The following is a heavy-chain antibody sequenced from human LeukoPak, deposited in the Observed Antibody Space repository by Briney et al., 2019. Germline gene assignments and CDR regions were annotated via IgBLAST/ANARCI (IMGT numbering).Heavy chain of an antibody. J-gene: IGHJ2*01. CDR1: GFTVSSNY. CDR3: ARESTSWYFDL. CDR2: IYSGGST. Sequence: GGSLRLSCAASGFTVSSNYMSWVRQAPGKGLEWVSVIYSGGSTYYADSVKGRFSISRDNSKNTLYLQMNSLRAEDTAVYYCARESTSWYFDLWGRGTLVTVSS. V-gene: IGHV3-53*01. D-gene: IGHD2-2*01.